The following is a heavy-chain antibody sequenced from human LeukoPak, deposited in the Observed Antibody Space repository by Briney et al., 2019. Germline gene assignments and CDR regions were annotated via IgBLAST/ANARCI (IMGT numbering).Heavy chain of an antibody. Sequence: PGGSLRLSCAASGFTFSSYAMSWVRQAPGKGLEWVSAISGSGGSTYYADSVRGRFTISRDNSKNTLYLQMNSLRAEDTAVYYCAKGALYDILTGLDYWGQGTLVTVSS. CDR1: GFTFSSYA. J-gene: IGHJ4*02. D-gene: IGHD3-9*01. CDR3: AKGALYDILTGLDY. CDR2: ISGSGGST. V-gene: IGHV3-23*01.